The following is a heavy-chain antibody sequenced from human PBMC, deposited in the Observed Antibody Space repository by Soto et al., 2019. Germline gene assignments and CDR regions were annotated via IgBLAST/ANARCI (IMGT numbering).Heavy chain of an antibody. V-gene: IGHV3-23*01. J-gene: IGHJ4*02. CDR2: IGASGAGT. CDR3: ALRKTGSYFDY. Sequence: GGSLRLSCAASGFTFSTFAMSWVRQAPGKGLEWVSGIGASGAGTYYAESVKGRFTISRDNSKNILYLHMNSLRAEDTALYYCALRKTGSYFDYWGQGTLVTVPQ. CDR1: GFTFSTFA. D-gene: IGHD1-26*01.